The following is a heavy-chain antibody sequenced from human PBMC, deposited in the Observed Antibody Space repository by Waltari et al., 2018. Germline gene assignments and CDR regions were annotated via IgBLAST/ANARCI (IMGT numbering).Heavy chain of an antibody. J-gene: IGHJ6*02. V-gene: IGHV3-33*01. CDR1: GFTFSSYG. CDR3: ARVTENYYGMDV. CDR2: IWYDGSNK. Sequence: QVQLVESGGGVVQTGRSLRLSCAASGFTFSSYGMLWVRQAPGKGVEWGAVIWYDGSNKYYADSVKGRLTISRDNSKNTLYLQMNSLRAEDTAVYYCARVTENYYGMDVWGQGTTVTVSS.